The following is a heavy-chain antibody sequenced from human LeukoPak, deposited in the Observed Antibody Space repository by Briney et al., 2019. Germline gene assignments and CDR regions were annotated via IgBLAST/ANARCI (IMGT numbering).Heavy chain of an antibody. V-gene: IGHV4-59*01. D-gene: IGHD1-26*01. Sequence: PSETLSLTCTVSGGSISSYYWSWIRQPPGKGLEWIGYIYYSGSTNYNPSLKSRVTISVDTSRNQFSLKLSSVTAADTAVYYCARRVGVYFDYWGQGTLVTVSS. CDR3: ARRVGVYFDY. J-gene: IGHJ4*02. CDR1: GGSISSYY. CDR2: IYYSGST.